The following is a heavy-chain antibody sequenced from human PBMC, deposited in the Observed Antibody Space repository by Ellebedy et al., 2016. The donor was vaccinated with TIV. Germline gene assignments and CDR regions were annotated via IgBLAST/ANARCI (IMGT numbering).Heavy chain of an antibody. CDR3: TKSGNRVFVGNQFDP. D-gene: IGHD1-26*01. J-gene: IGHJ5*02. CDR1: GDSITDGLSY. CDR2: VYHSGTT. V-gene: IGHV4-39*01. Sequence: SETLSLXXTVSGDSITDGLSYWACIRLSPGRGLEWLASVYHSGTTWYNPSLSSRVTASVEPSRSQFFLTLESVTAADSAVYYCTKSGNRVFVGNQFDPWGQGTPVTVSS.